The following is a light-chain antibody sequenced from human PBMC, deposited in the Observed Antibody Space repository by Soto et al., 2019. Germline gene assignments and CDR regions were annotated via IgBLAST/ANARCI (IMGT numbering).Light chain of an antibody. CDR2: TAS. V-gene: IGKV1-27*01. J-gene: IGKJ4*01. CDR1: QGFNNY. CDR3: QKCDNAPLT. Sequence: DFQMTQSPSSLSASVGDRVTITCRASQGFNNYLAWYQQKPGKIPKLLIKTASTLQSGFPSRFSGGGSGTEFTLTIASFQPEDVATYYCQKCDNAPLTFGGGTKVE.